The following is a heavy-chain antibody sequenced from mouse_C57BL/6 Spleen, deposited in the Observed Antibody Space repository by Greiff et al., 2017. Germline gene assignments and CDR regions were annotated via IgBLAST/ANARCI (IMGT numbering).Heavy chain of an antibody. CDR3: ARKLGRGYFDV. CDR1: GFTFSDYG. CDR2: ISSGSSTL. Sequence: EVKLEESGGGLVKPGGSLKLSCAASGFTFSDYGMHWVRQAPEKGLEWVAYISSGSSTLYYADTVKGRFTISRDNAKNTLFLQMTSLRSEDTAMYYCARKLGRGYFDVWGTGTTVTVSS. V-gene: IGHV5-17*01. J-gene: IGHJ1*03. D-gene: IGHD4-1*01.